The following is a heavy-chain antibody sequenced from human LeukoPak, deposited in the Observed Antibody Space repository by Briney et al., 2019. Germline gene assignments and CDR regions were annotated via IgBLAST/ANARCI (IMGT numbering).Heavy chain of an antibody. CDR2: INWNSGSI. J-gene: IGHJ4*02. V-gene: IGHV3-9*01. CDR1: GFTFDDYA. D-gene: IGHD5-18*01. CDR3: TKDSVAMVTTSDY. Sequence: GGSLRLPCVASGFTFDDYAMHWVRQAPGKGLEWVSGINWNSGSIGYADSVKGRFTTSRDNAKNSLYLQMNSLRPEDTALYYCTKDSVAMVTTSDYWGQGTLVTVSS.